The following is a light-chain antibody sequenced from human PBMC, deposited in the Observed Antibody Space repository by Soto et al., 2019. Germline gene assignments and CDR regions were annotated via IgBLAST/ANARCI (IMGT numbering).Light chain of an antibody. CDR2: EAS. CDR1: SNDVGTYNL. J-gene: IGLJ2*01. CDR3: CSYGRSVV. Sequence: QSVLTQPASVSGSPGQSITISCTGISNDVGTYNLVSWYQHHPGKAPKLITYEASKRPSGVPNRFSGSKSGNTASLTISGLHAEDEADYYCCSYGRSVVFGGGTKVTVL. V-gene: IGLV2-23*01.